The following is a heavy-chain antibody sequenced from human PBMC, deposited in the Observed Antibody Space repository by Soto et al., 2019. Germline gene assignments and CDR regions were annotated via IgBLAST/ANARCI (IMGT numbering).Heavy chain of an antibody. J-gene: IGHJ6*02. V-gene: IGHV4-31*03. Sequence: QVRLEESGPGLVKPSETLSLICSVSGGSVNNANYFWNWIRHHPENGLEWIGYIDYSGSTRYNPSLKTRATLSIDTSKNHFSLRLNSVTVADTAVYFCARDADYVGSRGGMDVWGRGTTVTVSS. D-gene: IGHD4-17*01. CDR1: GGSVNNANYF. CDR2: IDYSGST. CDR3: ARDADYVGSRGGMDV.